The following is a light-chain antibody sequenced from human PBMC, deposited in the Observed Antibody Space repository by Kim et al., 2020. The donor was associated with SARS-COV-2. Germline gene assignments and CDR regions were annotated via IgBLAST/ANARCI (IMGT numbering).Light chain of an antibody. CDR2: GAS. Sequence: IVLTQSPGTLSLSPGERATLSCRASQSVRSNYLAWYQQKPGQAPRLLIYGASSGATGVPDRVSGGGSGTDFTLTISRLEPEDFAVYYCQQRSIWPSITFGQGTRLEIK. CDR3: QQRSIWPSIT. V-gene: IGKV3D-20*02. CDR1: QSVRSNY. J-gene: IGKJ5*01.